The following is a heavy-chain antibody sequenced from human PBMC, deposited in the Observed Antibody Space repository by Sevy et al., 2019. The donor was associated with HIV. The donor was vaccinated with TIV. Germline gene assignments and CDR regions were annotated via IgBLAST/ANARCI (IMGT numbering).Heavy chain of an antibody. J-gene: IGHJ4*02. CDR3: ASDSGYSGTYYPFAY. Sequence: SETLSLTCTVSGGSISDYYWSWIRQPPGRGLEWIGYIYHNSGSSNYNPSLKSRVTISVDTSRNQFSLKLTSMTAADTAVYYCASDSGYSGTYYPFAYWGQGALVTVSS. V-gene: IGHV4-59*01. CDR2: IYHNSGSS. CDR1: GGSISDYY. D-gene: IGHD1-26*01.